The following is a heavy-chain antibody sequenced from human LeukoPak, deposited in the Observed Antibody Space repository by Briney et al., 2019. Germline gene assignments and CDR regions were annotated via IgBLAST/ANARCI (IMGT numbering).Heavy chain of an antibody. CDR3: ARDVLVVVAATPGDY. D-gene: IGHD2-15*01. CDR2: ISYDGSNK. V-gene: IGHV3-30-3*01. J-gene: IGHJ4*02. CDR1: GFTFSSYA. Sequence: GRSLRLSCAASGFTFSSYAMHWVRQAPGKGLEWVAVISYDGSNKYYADSVKGRFTISRDNSKNTLYLQMNSLRAEDTAVYYCARDVLVVVAATPGDYWDQRPLVTVSS.